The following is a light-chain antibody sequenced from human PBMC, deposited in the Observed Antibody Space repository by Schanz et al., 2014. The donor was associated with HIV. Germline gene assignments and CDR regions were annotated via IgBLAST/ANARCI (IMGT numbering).Light chain of an antibody. CDR2: DVS. Sequence: QSALTQPASVSGSPGQSITISCTGTSSDVGGYNYVSWSQQHPGKAPKLMIYDVSNRPSGVSNRFSGSKSGNTASLTISGLQAEDEADYYCCSYAGSSTHVIFGGGTKLTVL. J-gene: IGLJ2*01. CDR1: SSDVGGYNY. V-gene: IGLV2-14*01. CDR3: CSYAGSSTHVI.